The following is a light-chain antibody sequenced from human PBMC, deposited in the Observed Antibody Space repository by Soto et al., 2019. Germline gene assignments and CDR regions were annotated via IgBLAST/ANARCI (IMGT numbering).Light chain of an antibody. CDR1: QSVSSN. CDR2: GAS. V-gene: IGKV3-20*01. Sequence: EIVLTQSPATLSSFPGDRATLSCRASQSVSSNLAWYQQKPGQAPRLLIYGASNRASGIPDRFSGSESGTDFTFSISRLEPEDFAVYYCQQYGSAGTFGQGTKVDIK. CDR3: QQYGSAGT. J-gene: IGKJ1*01.